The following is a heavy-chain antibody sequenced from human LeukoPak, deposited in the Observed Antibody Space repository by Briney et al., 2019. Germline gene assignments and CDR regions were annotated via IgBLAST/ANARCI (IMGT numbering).Heavy chain of an antibody. CDR3: ARLAVVAATEDPYYYKYGMDV. V-gene: IGHV3-21*01. CDR2: ISTSTSYI. CDR1: GFTFNSYG. Sequence: GGSLRLSCAASGFTFNSYGMNWVRQAPGKGLEWVSSISTSTSYIYYADSVKGRFTISRDNAKNSLYLQTNSLRAEDTAVYYCARLAVVAATEDPYYYKYGMDVWGQGTTVTVSS. D-gene: IGHD2-15*01. J-gene: IGHJ6*02.